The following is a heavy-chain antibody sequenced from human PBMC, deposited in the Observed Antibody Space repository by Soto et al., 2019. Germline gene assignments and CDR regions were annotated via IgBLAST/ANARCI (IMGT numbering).Heavy chain of an antibody. Sequence: SVKVSCKVSGYTLTELSMHWVRQAPGKGLEWMGGFDPEDGETIYAQKFQGRVTMTEDTSTDTAYMELSSLRSEDTAVYYCATETPDYGNYLRWFDPWGQGPLVTVSA. V-gene: IGHV1-24*01. CDR1: GYTLTELS. J-gene: IGHJ5*02. CDR3: ATETPDYGNYLRWFDP. CDR2: FDPEDGET. D-gene: IGHD4-4*01.